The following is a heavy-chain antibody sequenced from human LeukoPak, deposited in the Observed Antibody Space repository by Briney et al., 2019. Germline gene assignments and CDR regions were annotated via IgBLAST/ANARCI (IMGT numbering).Heavy chain of an antibody. CDR2: IKQDESEK. Sequence: GGSLRLSCEASGFTFSRYWMSWVRQAPGKGLEWVANIKQDESEKYYVDSVKGRFTISRDNAKNSLYLQVNSLRVEDTAVYYCARLATSISCFGFNLWGQGTTVTVSS. J-gene: IGHJ3*01. V-gene: IGHV3-7*01. CDR3: ARLATSISCFGFNL. D-gene: IGHD2-2*01. CDR1: GFTFSRYW.